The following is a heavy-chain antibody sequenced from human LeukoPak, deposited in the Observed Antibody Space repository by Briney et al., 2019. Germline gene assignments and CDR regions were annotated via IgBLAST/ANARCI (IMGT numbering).Heavy chain of an antibody. CDR2: IRSKAYGGTT. CDR1: GFTFGDYA. Sequence: GGSLRLSCTASGFTFGDYAMSWFRQAPGKGLEWVGFIRSKAYGGTTEYAASVKGRFTISRDDSKSIAYLQMNSLKTEDTAVYYCTTFSDCSTSVCYNNYWGQGTLVTVSS. J-gene: IGHJ4*02. CDR3: TTFSDCSTSVCYNNY. D-gene: IGHD2-2*02. V-gene: IGHV3-49*03.